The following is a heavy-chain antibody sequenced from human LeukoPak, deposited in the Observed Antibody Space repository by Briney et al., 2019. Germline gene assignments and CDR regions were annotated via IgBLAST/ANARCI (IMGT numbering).Heavy chain of an antibody. CDR2: IYYSGST. CDR3: ARDYPHLSGNSASLLDY. J-gene: IGHJ4*02. CDR1: GGSISSGDYY. V-gene: IGHV4-30-4*01. Sequence: PSETLSLTCTVSGGSISSGDYYWSWIRQPPGRGLEWIGYIYYSGSTYYNPSLKSRVTISVDTSKNQFSLKLSSVTAADTAVYYCARDYPHLSGNSASLLDYWGQGTLVTVSS. D-gene: IGHD4-23*01.